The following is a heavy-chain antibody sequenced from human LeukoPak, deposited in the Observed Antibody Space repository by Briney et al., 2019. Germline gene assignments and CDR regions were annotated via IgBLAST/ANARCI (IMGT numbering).Heavy chain of an antibody. CDR3: ASSREGYSGYDLDY. Sequence: SQTLSLTCAVSGGSISSGGYSWSWIRQPPGKGLEWIGYIYHSGSTYYNPSLKRRVTISVDRSKNQFSLKLSSVTAGDTAAYYCASSREGYSGYDLDYWGQGTLVTVSS. V-gene: IGHV4-30-2*01. J-gene: IGHJ4*02. CDR2: IYHSGST. D-gene: IGHD5-12*01. CDR1: GGSISSGGYS.